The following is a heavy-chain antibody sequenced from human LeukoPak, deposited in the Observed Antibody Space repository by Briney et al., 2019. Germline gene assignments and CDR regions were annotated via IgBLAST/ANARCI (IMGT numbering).Heavy chain of an antibody. CDR2: IITYNGNT. Sequence: ASVKVSCKTSGYTFTSYGLSWVRQAPGQGLEWMGWIITYNGNTYYSQNLQGRVTMTTDTSTSTAYMELRSLRSDDTAVYYCAKTTATSEEYFYYYMDVWGKGTTVTVSS. CDR3: AKTTATSEEYFYYYMDV. CDR1: GYTFTSYG. J-gene: IGHJ6*03. D-gene: IGHD4-17*01. V-gene: IGHV1-18*01.